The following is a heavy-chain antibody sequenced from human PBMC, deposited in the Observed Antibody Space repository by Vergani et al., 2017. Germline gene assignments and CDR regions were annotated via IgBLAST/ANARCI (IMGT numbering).Heavy chain of an antibody. CDR3: STDPRYCGDGSCYWLRDHHYYGMDV. Sequence: EVQLVESGGGIVKPGGSLRLSCVASGFSFRNAWMNWVRRTPGKGLDWVGRIKRPFERGTTDYPAAVKGRFTISRDDSKNTLFLQMNGLKTEDIGVYYCSTDPRYCGDGSCYWLRDHHYYGMDVWGQGTTVTVSS. J-gene: IGHJ6*02. CDR2: IKRPFERGTT. CDR1: GFSFRNAW. D-gene: IGHD2-15*01. V-gene: IGHV3-15*07.